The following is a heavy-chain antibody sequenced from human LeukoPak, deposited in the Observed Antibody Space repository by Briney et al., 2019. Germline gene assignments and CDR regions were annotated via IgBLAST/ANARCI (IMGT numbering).Heavy chain of an antibody. V-gene: IGHV4-61*02. CDR2: IYTSGST. CDR1: GGSISSGSYY. CDR3: ARGAHYDFWSTCYFDY. Sequence: SQTLSLTCTVSGGSISSGSYYWSWIRQPAGKGLEWIGRIYTSGSTNYNPSLKSRVTISVDTSKNQFSLKLSSVTAADTAVYYCARGAHYDFWSTCYFDYWGQGTLVTVSS. J-gene: IGHJ4*02. D-gene: IGHD3-3*01.